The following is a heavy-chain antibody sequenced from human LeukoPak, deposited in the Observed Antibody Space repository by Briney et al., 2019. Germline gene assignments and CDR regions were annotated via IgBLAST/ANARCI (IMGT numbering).Heavy chain of an antibody. CDR2: ISSSTSII. D-gene: IGHD2-15*01. J-gene: IGHJ4*02. CDR3: ARDGGKGGNSDY. Sequence: PGGSLRLSCAASGFSFGSYSMNWVRQAPGKGLQWVSYISSSTSIIYYADSVKGRFTISRDNAKNSLYLQMNSLRDEDTAVYYCARDGGKGGNSDYWGQGTLVTVSS. CDR1: GFSFGSYS. V-gene: IGHV3-48*02.